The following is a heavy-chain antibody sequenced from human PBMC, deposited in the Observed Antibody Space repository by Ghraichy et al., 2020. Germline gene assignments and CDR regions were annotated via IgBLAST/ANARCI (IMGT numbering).Heavy chain of an antibody. CDR3: AADTYYYDSGWLLPTGAFDI. D-gene: IGHD3-22*01. CDR2: ISSSSSTI. V-gene: IGHV3-48*02. J-gene: IGHJ3*02. Sequence: GGSLRLSCAASGFTFSSYSMNWVRQAPGKGLEWVSYISSSSSTIYYADSVKGRFTISRDNAKNSLYLQMNSLRDEDTAVYYCAADTYYYDSGWLLPTGAFDIWGQGTMVTVSS. CDR1: GFTFSSYS.